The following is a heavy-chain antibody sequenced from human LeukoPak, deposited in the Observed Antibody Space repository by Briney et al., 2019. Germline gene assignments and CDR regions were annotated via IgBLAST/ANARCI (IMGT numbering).Heavy chain of an antibody. Sequence: PGGSLRLSCAASGFTFSSYSMNWVRQAPGKGLEWVSYISSSSSTIYYADSVKGRFTISRDNAKNSLYLQMNSLRAEDTAVYYCARAENYYAQSHDAFDIWGQGTMVTVSS. D-gene: IGHD3-10*01. CDR2: ISSSSSTI. CDR1: GFTFSSYS. V-gene: IGHV3-48*01. CDR3: ARAENYYAQSHDAFDI. J-gene: IGHJ3*02.